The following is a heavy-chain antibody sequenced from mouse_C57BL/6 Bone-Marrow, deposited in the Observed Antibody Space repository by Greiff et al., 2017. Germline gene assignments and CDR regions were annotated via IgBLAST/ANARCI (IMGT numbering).Heavy chain of an antibody. V-gene: IGHV14-2*01. Sequence: VQLQQSGAELVKPGASVKLSCTASGFTINDYYMHWVQQRTEQGLEWIGRIDPEDGETKYAPTFPGKATITADTSYNTAYLQLSSLTSEDTAVYYCARGTTEGGGGYWGQGTTLTVSA. D-gene: IGHD1-1*01. CDR2: IDPEDGET. CDR1: GFTINDYY. J-gene: IGHJ2*01. CDR3: ARGTTEGGGGY.